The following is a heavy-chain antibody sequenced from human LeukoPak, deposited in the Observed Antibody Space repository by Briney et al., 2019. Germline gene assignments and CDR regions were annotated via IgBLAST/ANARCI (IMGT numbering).Heavy chain of an antibody. CDR2: IYASGST. D-gene: IGHD2-8*02. J-gene: IGHJ4*02. CDR3: ARSGRRPRGKTYFDY. CDR1: GASITSYY. Sequence: PSETLSLTCTVSGASITSYYWSWIRQPAGKGLEWIGRIYASGSTTYNPSLKSRVTISVDTSKNQFSLKLSSVTAADTAVYYCARSGRRPRGKTYFDYWGQGTLVTVSS. V-gene: IGHV4-4*07.